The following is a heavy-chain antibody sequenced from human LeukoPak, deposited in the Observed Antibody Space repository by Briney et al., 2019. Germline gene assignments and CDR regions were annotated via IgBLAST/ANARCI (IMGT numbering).Heavy chain of an antibody. Sequence: GGSLRLSCAASGFTVSRNYMSWVRQAPGKGLEWVSSISSSSRYIYYTDSVKGRFTISRDNAKNSLYLQMNSLRAEDTAVYYCARDLSVGSKPDLGFDYWGQGTLVTVSS. V-gene: IGHV3-21*01. CDR3: ARDLSVGSKPDLGFDY. J-gene: IGHJ4*02. CDR1: GFTVSRNY. D-gene: IGHD1-26*01. CDR2: ISSSSRYI.